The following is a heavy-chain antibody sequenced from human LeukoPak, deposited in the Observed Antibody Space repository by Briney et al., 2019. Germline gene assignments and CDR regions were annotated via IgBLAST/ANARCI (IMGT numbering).Heavy chain of an antibody. CDR3: ARAEVSLDY. CDR2: INHSGST. CDR1: GGSFSGYY. D-gene: IGHD3-16*02. V-gene: IGHV4-34*01. Sequence: SETLSLTCAVYGGSFSGYYWSWIRQPPGKGLEWIGEINHSGSTNYNPSLKSRVTISVDTSKNQFSLKLSYVTAADTAVYYCARAEVSLDYWGQGTLVTVSS. J-gene: IGHJ4*02.